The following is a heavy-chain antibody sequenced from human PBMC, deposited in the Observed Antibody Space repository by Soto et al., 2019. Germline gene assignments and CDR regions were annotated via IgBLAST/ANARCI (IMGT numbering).Heavy chain of an antibody. J-gene: IGHJ4*02. CDR2: ISASGGST. CDR3: AKQTGYSGYNGYYFDY. V-gene: IGHV3-23*04. CDR1: GFTFSSYS. D-gene: IGHD5-12*01. Sequence: EVQLVESGGGLVQPGGSLRLSCAASGFTFSSYSMNWVRQAPGKGLEWVSAISASGGSTYYADSEKGRFTISRDNSKNTLYLQMNSLRAEDTAVYYCAKQTGYSGYNGYYFDYWGQGTLVTVSS.